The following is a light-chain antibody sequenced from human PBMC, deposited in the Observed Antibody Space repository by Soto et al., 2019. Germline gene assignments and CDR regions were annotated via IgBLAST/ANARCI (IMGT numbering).Light chain of an antibody. CDR2: GAS. V-gene: IGKV3-15*01. CDR1: QSVSSD. CDR3: QQYNNWPPWT. Sequence: EIVMTQSPATLSVSPGERVTLSCRASQSVSSDLAWYHQKPGQAPRLLVYGASTRATGIPARFSGSGSGTEFTLTISSLQSEDFAVYYCQQYNNWPPWTFGQGTKVDI. J-gene: IGKJ1*01.